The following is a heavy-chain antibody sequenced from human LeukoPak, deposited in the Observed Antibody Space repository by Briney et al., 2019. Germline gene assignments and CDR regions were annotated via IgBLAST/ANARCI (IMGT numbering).Heavy chain of an antibody. J-gene: IGHJ4*02. V-gene: IGHV4-39*01. CDR1: GGSISSSSYY. D-gene: IGHD3-22*01. Sequence: SGTLSLTCTVTGGSISSSSYYWGWIRQPPGKGLEWIGSIYYSGSTYYNPSLKSRVTISVDTSKNQFSLKLSSVTAAYTAVYYCARFDYYDSSGYYAYYFHYWGQGTLVTVSS. CDR2: IYYSGST. CDR3: ARFDYYDSSGYYAYYFHY.